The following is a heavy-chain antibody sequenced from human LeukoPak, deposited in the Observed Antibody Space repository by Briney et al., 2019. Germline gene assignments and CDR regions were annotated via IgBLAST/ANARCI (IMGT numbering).Heavy chain of an antibody. V-gene: IGHV4-34*01. Sequence: ASETLSLTCAVYGGSFSGYYWSWIRQPPGKGLEWIGEINHSGSTNYNPSLKSRVTISVDTCKNQFSLKLSSVTAADTAVYYCARVLYYFDYWGQGTLVTVSS. J-gene: IGHJ4*02. CDR1: GGSFSGYY. CDR3: ARVLYYFDY. CDR2: INHSGST. D-gene: IGHD2-8*02.